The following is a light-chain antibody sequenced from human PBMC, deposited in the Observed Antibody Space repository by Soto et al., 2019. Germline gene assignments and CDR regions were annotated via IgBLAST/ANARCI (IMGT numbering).Light chain of an antibody. V-gene: IGLV3-21*01. CDR3: HVFETSSDHTSYV. J-gene: IGLJ1*01. CDR1: NIGGKA. CDR2: YNG. Sequence: SYELTQPPSVSVAPGKTATITCEGNNIGGKAVHWYQQKPGQAPVLVIYYNGDRPSGIPDRFSGSNSGNTATLTISRVGAGDEADYFCHVFETSSDHTSYVFGTGTKLTVL.